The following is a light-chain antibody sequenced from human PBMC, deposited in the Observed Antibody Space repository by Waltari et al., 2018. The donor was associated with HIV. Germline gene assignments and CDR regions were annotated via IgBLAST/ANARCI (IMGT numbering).Light chain of an antibody. CDR3: TSYTPSDTLV. Sequence: QSALTQPASVSGSPGQSITISCSGTSSDFGFYNYVSWYQQVPVKVPKVIIYEVTSRPSGVSDRVSGSMSGNTASLTISGLQPEDEADYYCTSYTPSDTLVFGGGTKATVL. J-gene: IGLJ2*01. CDR2: EVT. V-gene: IGLV2-14*01. CDR1: SSDFGFYNY.